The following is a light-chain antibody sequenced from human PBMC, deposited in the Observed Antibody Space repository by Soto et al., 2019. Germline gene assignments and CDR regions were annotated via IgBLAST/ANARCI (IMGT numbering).Light chain of an antibody. CDR2: GAS. Sequence: EIVLTQSPGTLSLSPGERATLSCRASQSVSGSYLAWYQQKPGQAPRLLIYGASSRATGIPDRFSGSGSGTDFTLTISRLEPEDFAVHYCQQYGSPRTFGQGTKVDIK. J-gene: IGKJ1*01. CDR3: QQYGSPRT. V-gene: IGKV3-20*01. CDR1: QSVSGSY.